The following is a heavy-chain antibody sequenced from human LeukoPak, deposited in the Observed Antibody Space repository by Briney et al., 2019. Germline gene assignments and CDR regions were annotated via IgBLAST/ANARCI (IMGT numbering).Heavy chain of an antibody. CDR2: ISSSGSTI. CDR1: GFTFSSYE. CDR3: ARGGIQLWLRSFDY. J-gene: IGHJ4*02. D-gene: IGHD5-18*01. V-gene: IGHV3-48*03. Sequence: GGSLRLSCAASGFTFSSYEMNWVRQAPGKGLEWVSYISSSGSTIYYADSVKGRFTISRDNAKNSLYLQMNSLRAEDTAVYYCARGGIQLWLRSFDYWGQGTLVTVSP.